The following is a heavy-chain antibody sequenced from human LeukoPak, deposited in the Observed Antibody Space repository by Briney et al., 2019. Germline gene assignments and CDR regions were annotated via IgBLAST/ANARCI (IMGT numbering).Heavy chain of an antibody. J-gene: IGHJ6*03. CDR2: ISSSSSYI. Sequence: TGGFLRLSCAASGFTFSSYSMNWVRQAPGKGLEWVSSISSSSSYIYYADSVKGRFTISRDNAKNSLYLQMNSLRAEDTAVYYCPRDLGTRKTIFGVVINNQYYYMDVWGKGTTVTVSS. CDR1: GFTFSSYS. CDR3: PRDLGTRKTIFGVVINNQYYYMDV. D-gene: IGHD3-3*01. V-gene: IGHV3-21*01.